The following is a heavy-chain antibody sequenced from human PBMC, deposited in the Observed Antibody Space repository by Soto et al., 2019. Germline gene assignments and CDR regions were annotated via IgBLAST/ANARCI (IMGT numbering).Heavy chain of an antibody. CDR2: IDWADDK. D-gene: IGHD5-18*01. Sequence: SGPTLVNPTQTLTLTCTFSGFSLSTTGMCVSWIRQPPGKALEWLALIDWADDKYYSTSLKTRLTISKDTSKNQVVLTMTNVEPVDTATYFCSRAVGGFTYGYPDYWGQGTLVTVSS. J-gene: IGHJ4*02. CDR3: SRAVGGFTYGYPDY. V-gene: IGHV2-70*01. CDR1: GFSLSTTGMC.